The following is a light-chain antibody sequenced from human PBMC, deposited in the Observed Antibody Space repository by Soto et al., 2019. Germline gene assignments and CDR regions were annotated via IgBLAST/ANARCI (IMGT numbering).Light chain of an antibody. CDR2: SAS. CDR1: QSISSW. Sequence: DIQMTQSPSTLSASVGDRVTITCRASQSISSWLAWYQQKPGKAPNLLIFSASGLERGVLSRFSGSGSGTEFTVTISSLQPDDFATYYCQEYNGNSGLTFGGGTKVEIK. V-gene: IGKV1-5*03. J-gene: IGKJ4*01. CDR3: QEYNGNSGLT.